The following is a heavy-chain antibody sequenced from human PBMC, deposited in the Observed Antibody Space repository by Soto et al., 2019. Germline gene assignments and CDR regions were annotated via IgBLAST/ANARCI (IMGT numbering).Heavy chain of an antibody. J-gene: IGHJ6*01. V-gene: IGHV1-69*13. D-gene: IGHD3-22*01. CDR1: GGTFSSYA. CDR2: IIPIFGTA. CDR3: ARGTYDSSGYYPYYYYGMDV. Sequence: GASVKVSCKASGGTFSSYAISWVRQAPGQGLEWMGGIIPIFGTANYAQKFQGRVTITADESTRTAYMELSSLRSEDTAVYYCARGTYDSSGYYPYYYYGMDVWGQGTTVTVSS.